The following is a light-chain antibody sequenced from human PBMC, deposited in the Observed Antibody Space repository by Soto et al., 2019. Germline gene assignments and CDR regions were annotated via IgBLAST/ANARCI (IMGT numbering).Light chain of an antibody. Sequence: DIVMTQSPDSLAVSLGERATINCKSSQSLLYRSNNKNYLAWYQQKPGQPPKLLIYWASTRESGVPDRFSGSGSGTDFTLPISSLQAEDVAVYYCQRYYASLQTFGPGTKVDIK. V-gene: IGKV4-1*01. J-gene: IGKJ3*01. CDR1: QSLLYRSNNKNY. CDR3: QRYYASLQT. CDR2: WAS.